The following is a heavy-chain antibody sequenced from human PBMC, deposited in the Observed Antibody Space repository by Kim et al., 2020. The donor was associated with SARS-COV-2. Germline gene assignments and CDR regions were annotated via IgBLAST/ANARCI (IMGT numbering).Heavy chain of an antibody. CDR1: GGTFSSYA. CDR2: IIPIFGTA. J-gene: IGHJ6*02. D-gene: IGHD3-10*01. Sequence: SVKVSCKASGGTFSSYAISWVRQAPGQGLEWMGGIIPIFGTANYAQKFQGRVTITADESTSTAYMELSSLRSEDTAVYYCARVDYYGSGSYYPSGYYYGMDVWGQGTTVTVSS. V-gene: IGHV1-69*13. CDR3: ARVDYYGSGSYYPSGYYYGMDV.